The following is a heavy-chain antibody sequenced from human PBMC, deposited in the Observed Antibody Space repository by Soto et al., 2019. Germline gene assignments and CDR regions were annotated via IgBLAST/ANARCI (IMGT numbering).Heavy chain of an antibody. D-gene: IGHD3-3*01. J-gene: IGHJ4*02. CDR3: ASFWSGYYIAY. CDR2: INSDGSST. V-gene: IGHV3-74*01. CDR1: GFTFSSYW. Sequence: GGSLRLSCAASGFTFSSYWMHWVLQAPGKGLVWVSRINSDGSSTSYADSVKGRFTISRDNAKNTLYLQMNSLRAEDTAVYYCASFWSGYYIAYWGQGTLVTVSS.